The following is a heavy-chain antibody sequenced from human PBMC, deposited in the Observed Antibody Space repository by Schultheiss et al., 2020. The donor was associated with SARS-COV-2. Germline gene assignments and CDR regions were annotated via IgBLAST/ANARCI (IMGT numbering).Heavy chain of an antibody. D-gene: IGHD6-19*01. CDR1: GFTFSSYS. CDR2: ISGSGGST. CDR3: AKEMDSSGWFSNFDY. J-gene: IGHJ4*02. V-gene: IGHV3-23*01. Sequence: GESLKISCAASGFTFSSYSMNWVRQAPGKGLEWVSAISGSGGSTYYADSVKGRFTISRDNSKNTLYLQMNSLRAEDTAVYYCAKEMDSSGWFSNFDYWGQGTLVTVSS.